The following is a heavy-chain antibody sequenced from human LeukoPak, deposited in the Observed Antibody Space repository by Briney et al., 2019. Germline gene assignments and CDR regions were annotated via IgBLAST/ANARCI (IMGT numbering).Heavy chain of an antibody. CDR1: GFTFRSYA. D-gene: IGHD3-22*01. CDR3: ARDSNYYYDSSGPTYFDY. V-gene: IGHV3-30-3*01. CDR2: ISYDGSNK. Sequence: PGGSLRLSCAASGFTFRSYAMHWVRQAPGKGLEWVAVISYDGSNKYYADSVKGRFTISRDNSKNTLYLQMNSLRAEDTAVYYCARDSNYYYDSSGPTYFDYWGQGTLVTVSS. J-gene: IGHJ4*02.